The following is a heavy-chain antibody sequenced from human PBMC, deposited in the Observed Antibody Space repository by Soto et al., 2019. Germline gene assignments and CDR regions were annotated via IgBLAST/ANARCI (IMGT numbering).Heavy chain of an antibody. V-gene: IGHV1-69*13. J-gene: IGHJ4*02. Sequence: SVKVSCKASGCTFRNHVFNWVRQAPGQGLEWMGGIIPIIGTPNYAQKFQGRVTITADASTNTVYLDVSSLRSQDTAVYYCARDLEFRDGNISHLDYWGQGTRVTVSS. D-gene: IGHD3-10*01. CDR2: IIPIIGTP. CDR3: ARDLEFRDGNISHLDY. CDR1: GCTFRNHV.